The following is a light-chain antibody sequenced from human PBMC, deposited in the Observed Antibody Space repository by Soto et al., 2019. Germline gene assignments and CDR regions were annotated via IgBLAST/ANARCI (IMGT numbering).Light chain of an antibody. Sequence: QSALTQPASVSGSPGQSITISCTATSSDNDFYHYVSWYQQHPGKAPKLLIYDVNNRPSGVSGRFSGSNFGNAASLTISGLQAADEAFYYCSSYVSSGSLDVVVGGGTKLTVL. CDR3: SSYVSSGSLDVV. J-gene: IGLJ3*02. V-gene: IGLV2-14*03. CDR1: SSDNDFYHY. CDR2: DVN.